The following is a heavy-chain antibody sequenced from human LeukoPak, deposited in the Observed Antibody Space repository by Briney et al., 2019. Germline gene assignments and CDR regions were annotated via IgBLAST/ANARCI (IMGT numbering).Heavy chain of an antibody. J-gene: IGHJ4*02. D-gene: IGHD5-24*01. CDR1: GGSFSGYY. Sequence: PSETLSLTCAVYGGSFSGYYWSWIRQPPGKGLEWIGEINHSGSTNYNPSLKSRVTISVDTSKNQFSLKLSSVTAADTAVYYCARGRDGYNYSIDYWGQGTLVTVSS. V-gene: IGHV4-34*01. CDR2: INHSGST. CDR3: ARGRDGYNYSIDY.